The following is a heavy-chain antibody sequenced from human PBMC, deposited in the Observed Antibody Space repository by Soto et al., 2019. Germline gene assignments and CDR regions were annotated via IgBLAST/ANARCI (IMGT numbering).Heavy chain of an antibody. D-gene: IGHD3-22*01. CDR2: IYYSGST. Sequence: SETLSLTCTVSGGSISSYYWSWIRQPPGKGLEWIGYIYYSGSTNYNPSLKSRVTISVDTSKNQFSLKLSSVTAADTAVYYCARARYDSSGYYFPFDPWGQGTLVTVSS. CDR1: GGSISSYY. V-gene: IGHV4-59*01. J-gene: IGHJ5*02. CDR3: ARARYDSSGYYFPFDP.